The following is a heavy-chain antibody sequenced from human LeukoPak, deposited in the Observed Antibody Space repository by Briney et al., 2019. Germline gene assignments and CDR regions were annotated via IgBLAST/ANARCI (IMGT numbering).Heavy chain of an antibody. CDR3: ARPSYCVADNCGYWLDP. Sequence: GASVKVSCKTSGYTFTKYLIHWVRQAPGQGLEWMGTINPQGDITNYAQRFQGRITLTEDTSTGTVYMELSSLTSEDTAVYYCARPSYCVADNCGYWLDPWGPGTLVTVSS. D-gene: IGHD2-21*01. J-gene: IGHJ5*02. CDR1: GYTFTKYL. CDR2: INPQGDIT. V-gene: IGHV1-46*01.